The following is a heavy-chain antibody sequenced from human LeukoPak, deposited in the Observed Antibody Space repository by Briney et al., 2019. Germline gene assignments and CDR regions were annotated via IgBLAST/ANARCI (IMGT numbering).Heavy chain of an antibody. V-gene: IGHV3-30-3*01. J-gene: IGHJ3*02. Sequence: HPGGSLRLSCAASGFTFSSYAMHWVRQAPGKGLEWVAVISYDGSNKYYADSVKGRFTISRDNSKNTLYLQMNSLRAEDTAVYYCARGVTASSFDILGQGTMVTVSS. D-gene: IGHD2-21*02. CDR2: ISYDGSNK. CDR3: ARGVTASSFDI. CDR1: GFTFSSYA.